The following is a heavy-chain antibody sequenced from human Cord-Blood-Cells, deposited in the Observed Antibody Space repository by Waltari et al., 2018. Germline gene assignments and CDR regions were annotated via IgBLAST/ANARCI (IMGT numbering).Heavy chain of an antibody. Sequence: QVQLQQWGAGLLKPSETLSLTCAVYGGSFSGYYWSWIRQPPGKGLEWIGEINQSGSTNYNPSLKSRVTISVDTSKNQFSLKLSSVTAADTAVYYCARGGGNAASSVIDPWGQGTLVTVSS. V-gene: IGHV4-34*01. CDR2: INQSGST. CDR3: ARGGGNAASSVIDP. CDR1: GGSFSGYY. J-gene: IGHJ5*02. D-gene: IGHD2-15*01.